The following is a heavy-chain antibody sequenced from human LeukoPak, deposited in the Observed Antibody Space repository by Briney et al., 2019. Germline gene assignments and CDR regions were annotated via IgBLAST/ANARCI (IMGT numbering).Heavy chain of an antibody. D-gene: IGHD3-10*01. J-gene: IGHJ4*02. CDR2: ISSNGGST. Sequence: GGSLRLSCSASGFTFSSYAMHWVRQAPGKGLEYVSAISSNGGSTYYADSVKGRFTISRDNSKNTLYLQMSSLRAEDTAVYYCVKGRPSRYGSGSYSVYWGQGTLVTVSS. V-gene: IGHV3-64D*06. CDR3: VKGRPSRYGSGSYSVY. CDR1: GFTFSSYA.